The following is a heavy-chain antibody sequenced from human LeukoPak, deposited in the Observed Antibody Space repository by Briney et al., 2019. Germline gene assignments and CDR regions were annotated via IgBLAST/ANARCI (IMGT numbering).Heavy chain of an antibody. CDR3: ARGYLYYYDVSGYPFDY. CDR1: GYTFTDYY. Sequence: ASVKVSCKASGYTFTDYYMHWVRQAPGQGLDWMGWINPNSGGTNYAQKFQGRVTMTRDTSISTAYMELRRLRSDDTAVYYCARGYLYYYDVSGYPFDYWGQGTLVTVSS. V-gene: IGHV1-2*02. J-gene: IGHJ4*02. D-gene: IGHD3-22*01. CDR2: INPNSGGT.